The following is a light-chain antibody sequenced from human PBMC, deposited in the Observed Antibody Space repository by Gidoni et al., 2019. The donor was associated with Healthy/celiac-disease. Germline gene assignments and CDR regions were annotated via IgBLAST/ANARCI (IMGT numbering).Light chain of an antibody. Sequence: EIVMTQSPATLSVSPEERATLSCRASQSVSSNLAWYQQKPGQAPRLLIYGASTRATGIPARFSGSGSGTEFTLTISSLQSEDFAVYYCQQYNNWPPWTFXHXTKVEIK. CDR1: QSVSSN. V-gene: IGKV3-15*01. J-gene: IGKJ1*01. CDR2: GAS. CDR3: QQYNNWPPWT.